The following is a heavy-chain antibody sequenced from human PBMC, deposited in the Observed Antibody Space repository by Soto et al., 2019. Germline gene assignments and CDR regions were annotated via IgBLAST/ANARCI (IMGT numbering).Heavy chain of an antibody. V-gene: IGHV5-51*01. Sequence: LGESLKISCKGSGYSFTSYWIGWVRQMPGKGLEWKGIIYPGDSDTRYSPSFQGQVTISADKSISTAYLQWSSLKASDTAMYYCARQHCSGGSCNDAFDIWGQGTMVTVSS. D-gene: IGHD2-15*01. CDR2: IYPGDSDT. CDR3: ARQHCSGGSCNDAFDI. CDR1: GYSFTSYW. J-gene: IGHJ3*02.